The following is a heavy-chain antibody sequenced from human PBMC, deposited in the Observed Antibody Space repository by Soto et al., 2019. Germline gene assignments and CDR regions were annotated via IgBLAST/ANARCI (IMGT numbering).Heavy chain of an antibody. V-gene: IGHV3-7*01. CDR2: IKEDGSEK. CDR1: RFTFSGDW. CDR3: ARGARI. J-gene: IGHJ3*02. Sequence: EVQLVESGGDLVQPGGSLRLSCADSRFTFSGDWMYWVRQAPGKGLYWVANIKEDGSEKNYVDSVRGRFTISRDNAKNSLNLQMNTRRAEDTAVYYCARGARIWGQGTMVTVS.